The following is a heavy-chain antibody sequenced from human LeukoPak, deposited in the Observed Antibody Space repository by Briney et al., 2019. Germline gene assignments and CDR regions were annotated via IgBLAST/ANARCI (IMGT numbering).Heavy chain of an antibody. CDR1: GFTFSSYA. CDR2: ISYDGSNK. D-gene: IGHD2-2*02. J-gene: IGHJ5*02. CDR3: AREGGYTPYNWFDP. V-gene: IGHV3-30-3*01. Sequence: PGGSLRLSCAASGFTFSSYAMHWVRQAPGKGLEWVAVISYDGSNKYYADSVKGRFTISRDNSKNTLYLQMNSLRAGDTAVYYCAREGGYTPYNWFDPWGQGTLVTVSS.